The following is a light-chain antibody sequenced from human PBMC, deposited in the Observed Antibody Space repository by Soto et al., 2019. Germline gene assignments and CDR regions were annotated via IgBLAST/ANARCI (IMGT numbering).Light chain of an antibody. V-gene: IGLV1-40*01. CDR1: SSNIGAGYD. CDR2: GNS. Sequence: QSVLTQPPSVSGAPGQRVTISCTGSSSNIGAGYDVHWYQQLPGTAPKLLIYGNSNRPSGVPDRFSGSKSGTSASLAITGLQAEDEADYYCQSYDSSLSAPGVCGGGTKLTVL. CDR3: QSYDSSLSAPGV. J-gene: IGLJ3*02.